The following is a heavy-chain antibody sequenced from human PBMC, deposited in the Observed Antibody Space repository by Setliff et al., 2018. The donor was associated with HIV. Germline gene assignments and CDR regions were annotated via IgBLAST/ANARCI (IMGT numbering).Heavy chain of an antibody. J-gene: IGHJ5*02. D-gene: IGHD2-21*01. CDR2: IYYTGFT. V-gene: IGHV4-61*10. CDR3: ARGVARQVVIDRWFDP. CDR1: YDTISTADYY. Sequence: SETLSLTCTASYDTISTADYYWSWIRQPAGKGLEWIGRIYYTGFTDYNPSLKSRLTMSVDASKNLVSLNLNSVTAADTAIYYCARGVARQVVIDRWFDPWGQGTPVTVSS.